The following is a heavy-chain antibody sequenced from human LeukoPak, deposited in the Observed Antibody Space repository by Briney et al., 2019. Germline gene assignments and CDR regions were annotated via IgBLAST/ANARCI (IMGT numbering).Heavy chain of an antibody. J-gene: IGHJ6*02. CDR2: IYYSGST. V-gene: IGHV4-59*08. CDR1: GGSISSYY. CDR3: ARSSLYYYYYGMDV. Sequence: SETLSLTCTVSGGSISSYYWSWIRQPPGKGLEWIGYIYYSGSTNYNPPLKSRVTISVDTSKNQFSLKLSSVTAADTAVYYCARSSLYYYYYGMDVWGQGTTVTVSS.